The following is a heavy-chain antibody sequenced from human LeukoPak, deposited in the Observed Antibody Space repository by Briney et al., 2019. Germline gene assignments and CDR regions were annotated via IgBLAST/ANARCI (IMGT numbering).Heavy chain of an antibody. CDR3: ARLSRQWLVQRRYYFDY. D-gene: IGHD6-19*01. Sequence: PSETLSLTCTVSGGSISSSSYYWGWIRQPPGKGLEWIGSIYYSGSTYYNPSLKSRVTISVDTSKNQFSLKLSSVTAADTAVYYCARLSRQWLVQRRYYFDYWGQGTLVTVSS. V-gene: IGHV4-39*01. CDR2: IYYSGST. CDR1: GGSISSSSYY. J-gene: IGHJ4*02.